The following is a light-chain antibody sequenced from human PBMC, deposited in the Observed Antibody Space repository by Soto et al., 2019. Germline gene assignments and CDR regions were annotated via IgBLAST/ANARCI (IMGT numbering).Light chain of an antibody. CDR1: QSINTY. J-gene: IGKJ2*01. V-gene: IGKV1-39*01. CDR2: AAS. CDR3: QQSYTTPRA. Sequence: DIQMTQSPPSLSASVGDRVTITCRASQSINTYLNWYQQKPGKAPKLLIYAASSLQSGVPSRFSGSGSGTDFTLTISSLQPEDFATYYCQQSYTTPRAFGQGTKLEIK.